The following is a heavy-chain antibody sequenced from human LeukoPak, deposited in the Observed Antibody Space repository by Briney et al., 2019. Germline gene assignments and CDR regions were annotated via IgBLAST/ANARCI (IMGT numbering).Heavy chain of an antibody. V-gene: IGHV1-69*04. CDR1: GGTFSSYA. CDR2: IIPILGIA. D-gene: IGHD6-13*01. J-gene: IGHJ4*02. CDR3: ASGYSSSWVDY. Sequence: SVKVSCKASGGTFSSYAISWVRQAPGQGLEWMGRIIPILGIANYAQKFQGRVTITADKSTSTAYMELSSLRSEDTAVYYCASGYSSSWVDYWGQGTLVTVSP.